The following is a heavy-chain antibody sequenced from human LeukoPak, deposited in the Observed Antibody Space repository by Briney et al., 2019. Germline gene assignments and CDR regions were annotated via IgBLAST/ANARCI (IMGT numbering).Heavy chain of an antibody. D-gene: IGHD3-10*01. V-gene: IGHV3-23*01. CDR3: ARDNGWFGELRVY. CDR1: GFTFTSYT. CDR2: LSGGGSAA. Sequence: GESLKISCAASGFTFTSYTMSWVRQAPGKGLEWVSDLSGGGSAADYADFVKGRFTISRDNSKNTLYLQMNSLRAEDTAVYYCARDNGWFGELRVYWGQGTLVTVSS. J-gene: IGHJ4*02.